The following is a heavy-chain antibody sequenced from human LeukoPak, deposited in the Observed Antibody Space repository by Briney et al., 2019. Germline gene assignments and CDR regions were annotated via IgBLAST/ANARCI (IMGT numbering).Heavy chain of an antibody. Sequence: SVKVSCKSSGGTFSSYAISWVRQAPGQGLEWMGRIIPILGIANYAQKFQGRVTITADKSTSTAYMEQSSLRSEDTTVYYFGRAIYSKQNWFDPWGQGTLVTVSS. V-gene: IGHV1-69*04. CDR2: IIPILGIA. CDR3: GRAIYSKQNWFDP. J-gene: IGHJ5*02. CDR1: GGTFSSYA. D-gene: IGHD6-13*01.